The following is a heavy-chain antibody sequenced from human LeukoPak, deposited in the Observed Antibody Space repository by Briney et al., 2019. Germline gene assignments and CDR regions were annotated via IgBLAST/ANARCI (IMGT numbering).Heavy chain of an antibody. V-gene: IGHV5-51*01. Sequence: RGESLKISCKGSGYSFTSYWIGWVRQMPGKGLEWMGIIYPGDSDTRYSPSFQGQVTVSADKSISTAYLQWSSLKASDTAMYYCARHSERVKFGELSGDWFDPWGQGTLVTVSS. CDR1: GYSFTSYW. D-gene: IGHD3-10*01. J-gene: IGHJ5*02. CDR3: ARHSERVKFGELSGDWFDP. CDR2: IYPGDSDT.